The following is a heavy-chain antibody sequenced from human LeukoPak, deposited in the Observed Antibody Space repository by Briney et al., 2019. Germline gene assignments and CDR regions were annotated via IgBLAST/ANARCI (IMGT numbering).Heavy chain of an antibody. CDR2: ISGSGGST. Sequence: GGSLRLSCAASGFTFSSYAMSWVRQAPGKGLEWVSVISGSGGSTYYADSVKGRFTISRDNSKNTLYLQMNSLRAEDTAVYYCAKGDFLTGYFDAFDIWGQGTMVTVSS. D-gene: IGHD3-9*01. CDR3: AKGDFLTGYFDAFDI. V-gene: IGHV3-23*01. CDR1: GFTFSSYA. J-gene: IGHJ3*02.